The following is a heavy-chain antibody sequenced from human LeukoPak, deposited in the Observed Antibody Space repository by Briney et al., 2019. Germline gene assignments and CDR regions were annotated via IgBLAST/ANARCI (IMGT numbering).Heavy chain of an antibody. CDR3: AREVLLWFGELGASTYNWFDP. V-gene: IGHV4-39*07. D-gene: IGHD3-10*01. J-gene: IGHJ5*02. CDR1: GGSISSSSYY. Sequence: SETLSLTCTVSGGSISSSSYYWGWIRQPPGKGLEWIGSIYYSGSTYYNPSLKSRVTISVDTSKNQFSLKLSSVTAADTAVYYCAREVLLWFGELGASTYNWFDPWGQGTLVTVSS. CDR2: IYYSGST.